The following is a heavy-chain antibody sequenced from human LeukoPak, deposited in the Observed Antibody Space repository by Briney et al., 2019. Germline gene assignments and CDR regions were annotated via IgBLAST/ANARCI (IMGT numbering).Heavy chain of an antibody. Sequence: SGTLSLTCGVSGGSITTTNFWSWVRQTPGQGLEWIGEVSVSGLSDYNPSLRGRVTMSLDTSKNHLSLKLSSVTAADTAVYYCAKSDDIVGALDYWGQGTLVTVSS. D-gene: IGHD1-26*01. CDR3: AKSDDIVGALDY. CDR1: GGSITTTNF. V-gene: IGHV4-4*02. J-gene: IGHJ4*02. CDR2: VSVSGLS.